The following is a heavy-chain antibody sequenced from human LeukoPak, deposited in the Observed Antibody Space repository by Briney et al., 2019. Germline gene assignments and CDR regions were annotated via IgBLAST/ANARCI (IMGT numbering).Heavy chain of an antibody. D-gene: IGHD2-2*02. J-gene: IGHJ5*02. CDR3: AREDCSSTSCYNDVGFDP. CDR2: INHSGST. Sequence: SETLSLTCAVYGGSFSGYYWSWIRQPPGKGLEWIGEINHSGSTNYNPSLKSRVTISVDTSKNQFSLKLSSVTAADTAVYYCAREDCSSTSCYNDVGFDPWGQGTPVIVSS. CDR1: GGSFSGYY. V-gene: IGHV4-34*01.